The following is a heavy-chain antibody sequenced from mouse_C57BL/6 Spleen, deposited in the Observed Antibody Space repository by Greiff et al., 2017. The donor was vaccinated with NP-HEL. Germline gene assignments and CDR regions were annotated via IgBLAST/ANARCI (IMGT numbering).Heavy chain of an antibody. CDR1: GFTFSSYA. CDR3: TRAGGNRYYYAMDY. Sequence: EVMLVESGEGLVKPGGSLKLSCAASGFTFSSYAMSWVRQTPEKRLEWVAYISSGGDYIYYADTVKGRFTISRDNARNTLYLQMSSLKSEDTAMYYCTRAGGNRYYYAMDYWGQGTSVTVSS. J-gene: IGHJ4*01. CDR2: ISSGGDYI. V-gene: IGHV5-9-1*02. D-gene: IGHD1-1*02.